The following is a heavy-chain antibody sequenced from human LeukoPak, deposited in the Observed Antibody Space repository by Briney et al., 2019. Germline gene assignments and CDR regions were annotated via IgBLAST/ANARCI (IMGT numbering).Heavy chain of an antibody. J-gene: IGHJ4*02. CDR1: GGSISSYY. V-gene: IGHV4-59*01. Sequence: SETLSLTCTVSGGSISSYYWSWIRQPPGKGLEWIGYIYYSGSTNYNPSLKSRVTISVDTSKNQFSLKLSSVTAADTAVYYCARDTYYYDSSGSFDYWGQGTLATVSS. CDR3: ARDTYYYDSSGSFDY. CDR2: IYYSGST. D-gene: IGHD3-22*01.